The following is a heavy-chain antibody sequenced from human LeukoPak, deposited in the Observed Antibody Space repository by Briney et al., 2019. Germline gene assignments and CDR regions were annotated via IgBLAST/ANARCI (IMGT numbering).Heavy chain of an antibody. Sequence: ASVKVSFKASGYSFTGNYMHWVRQAPGQGLEWMGWINPKSGDTNYAQKFRGRVTMTSDTSITTAYMELTRLTSDDTAVYYCARGTFDPWGQGTLVTVSS. D-gene: IGHD1-14*01. J-gene: IGHJ5*02. V-gene: IGHV1-2*02. CDR2: INPKSGDT. CDR3: ARGTFDP. CDR1: GYSFTGNY.